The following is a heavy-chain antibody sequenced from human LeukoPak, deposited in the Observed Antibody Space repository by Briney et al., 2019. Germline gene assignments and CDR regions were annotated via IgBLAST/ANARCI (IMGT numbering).Heavy chain of an antibody. Sequence: GGSLRLSCAASGFTFSSYSMTWVRQAPGKGLEWVSSISSSSSYIYYADSVKGRFTISRDNAKNSLYLQMNSLRAEDTAVYYCAREDIVVVPAAAYYYYGMDVWGQGTTVTVSS. J-gene: IGHJ6*02. CDR3: AREDIVVVPAAAYYYYGMDV. D-gene: IGHD2-2*01. CDR2: ISSSSSYI. CDR1: GFTFSSYS. V-gene: IGHV3-21*01.